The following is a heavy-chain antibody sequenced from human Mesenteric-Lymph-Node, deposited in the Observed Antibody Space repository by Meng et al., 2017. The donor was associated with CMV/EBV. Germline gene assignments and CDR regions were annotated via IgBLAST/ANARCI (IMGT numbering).Heavy chain of an antibody. Sequence: QVQLVQSGAEVNKPGSSAKVSCKASGGTFSSYTISWLRQAPGQGLEWMGRIIPILGIANYAQKFQGRVTITADKSTSTAYMELSSLRSEDTAVYYCAGGIAAAGSRWFDPWGQGTLVTVSS. CDR3: AGGIAAAGSRWFDP. CDR1: GGTFSSYT. J-gene: IGHJ5*02. V-gene: IGHV1-69*02. D-gene: IGHD6-13*01. CDR2: IIPILGIA.